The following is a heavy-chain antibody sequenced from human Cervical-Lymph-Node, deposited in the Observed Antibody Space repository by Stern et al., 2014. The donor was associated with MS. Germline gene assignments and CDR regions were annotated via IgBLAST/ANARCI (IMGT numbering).Heavy chain of an antibody. CDR2: ISYDGSNK. V-gene: IGHV3-30*01. D-gene: IGHD1-26*01. CDR1: GFTFSSYA. J-gene: IGHJ4*02. Sequence: VQLVQSGGGVVQPGRSLRLSCAASGFTFSSYAMHWVRQAPGKGLEWVAVISYDGSNKYYADSVKGRFTISRDNSKNTLYLQMNSLRAEDTAVYYCARGSRVGATKVSYWGQGTLVTVSS. CDR3: ARGSRVGATKVSY.